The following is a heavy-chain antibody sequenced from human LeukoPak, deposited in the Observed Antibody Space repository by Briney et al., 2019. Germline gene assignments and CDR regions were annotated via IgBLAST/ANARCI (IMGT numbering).Heavy chain of an antibody. Sequence: PGGSLRLSCAASGFTFSSYGMHRVRQAPGKVLEWVAVIWYDGSNKYYADSVKGRFTISRDNSKNTLYLQMNSLRAEDTAVYYCARDTWVAATRELGDWGQGTLVTVSS. CDR2: IWYDGSNK. CDR1: GFTFSSYG. CDR3: ARDTWVAATRELGD. J-gene: IGHJ4*02. D-gene: IGHD2-15*01. V-gene: IGHV3-33*01.